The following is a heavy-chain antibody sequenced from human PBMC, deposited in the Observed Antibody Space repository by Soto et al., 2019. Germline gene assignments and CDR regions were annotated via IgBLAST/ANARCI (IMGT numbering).Heavy chain of an antibody. Sequence: QVQLVQSGAEVKEPGASGKVSCKASGYTFTGYYMHWARQAPGQGLEWMGWIKSFNGDTNYAQRFQGRVTWTRETSISTAYMELSRLKSDDTAVYYCARVVSPYYDVLTGNWFDPWGQGTLVTVSS. D-gene: IGHD3-9*01. J-gene: IGHJ5*02. CDR1: GYTFTGYY. CDR3: ARVVSPYYDVLTGNWFDP. CDR2: IKSFNGDT. V-gene: IGHV1-2*02.